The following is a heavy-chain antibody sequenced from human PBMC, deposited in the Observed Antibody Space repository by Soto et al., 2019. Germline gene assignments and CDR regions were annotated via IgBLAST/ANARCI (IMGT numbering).Heavy chain of an antibody. CDR1: GDSVSSSSAA. D-gene: IGHD1-26*01. CDR2: TYYGSKWYN. Sequence: QVQLQQSGSGLVKPSQTLSLTCAISGDSVSSSSAAWTWIRQSPSRGLEWLGRTYYGSKWYNQYSVSVKSRITTNPDTSKTQSSLQLNSVTPEDTAVYYCARWEHEHGKMDVWGRGTTVTVSS. J-gene: IGHJ6*02. V-gene: IGHV6-1*01. CDR3: ARWEHEHGKMDV.